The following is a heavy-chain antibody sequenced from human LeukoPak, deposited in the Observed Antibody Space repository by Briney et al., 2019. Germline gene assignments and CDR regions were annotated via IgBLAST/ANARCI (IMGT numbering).Heavy chain of an antibody. J-gene: IGHJ4*02. CDR1: GYSFTCYC. CDR3: ASGLNSRSSSC. D-gene: IGHD6-13*01. Sequence: ASVKVSCKASGYSFTCYCMHWVRQPPGQGLEWMGRICPETGGTNYAQKFQVRVTMTTDTIVSTPYMDLSGLKSDETAVYNCASGLNSRSSSCWGEGTRVTVSS. V-gene: IGHV1-2*02. CDR2: ICPETGGT.